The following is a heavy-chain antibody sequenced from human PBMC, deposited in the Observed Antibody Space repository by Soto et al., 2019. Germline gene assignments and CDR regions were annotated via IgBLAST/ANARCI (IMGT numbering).Heavy chain of an antibody. V-gene: IGHV1-24*01. CDR1: GYTLTELS. J-gene: IGHJ6*02. Sequence: ASVKVSCKVSGYTLTELSMHWVRQAPGKGLEWMGGFDHEDSETIYAQKFQGRVTMTEDTSTETAYMELSSLRSEDTAVYYCATYVAARPYYYYGMDVWGQGTTVTVSS. D-gene: IGHD6-6*01. CDR3: ATYVAARPYYYYGMDV. CDR2: FDHEDSET.